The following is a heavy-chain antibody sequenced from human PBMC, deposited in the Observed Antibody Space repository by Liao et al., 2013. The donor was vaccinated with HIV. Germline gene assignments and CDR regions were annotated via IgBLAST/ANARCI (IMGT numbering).Heavy chain of an antibody. V-gene: IGHV4-59*01. CDR2: IYYSGST. J-gene: IGHJ5*02. D-gene: IGHD3-10*01. CDR3: ASSPGGSGKGPKHWFDP. Sequence: QVQLQESGPGLVKPSETLSLTCTVSGGSISSYYWSWIRQPPGKGLEWIGYIYYSGSTNYNPSLKSRVTISVDTSKNQFSLKLSSVTAADTAVYYCASSPGGSGKGPKHWFDPWGQGTLVTVSS. CDR1: GGSISSYY.